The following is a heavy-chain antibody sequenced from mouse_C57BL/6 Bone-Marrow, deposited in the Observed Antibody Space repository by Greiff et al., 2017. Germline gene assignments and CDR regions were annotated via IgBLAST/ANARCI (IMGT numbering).Heavy chain of an antibody. CDR1: GYAFSSYW. CDR3: ARGGTVVATDWYFDV. D-gene: IGHD1-1*01. V-gene: IGHV1-80*01. CDR2: IYPGDGDT. Sequence: VQGVESGAELVKPGASVKISCKASGYAFSSYWMNWVKQRPGKGLEWIGQIYPGDGDTNYNGKFKGKATLTADKSSSTAYMQLSSLTSEDSAVYFCARGGTVVATDWYFDVWGTGTTVTVSS. J-gene: IGHJ1*03.